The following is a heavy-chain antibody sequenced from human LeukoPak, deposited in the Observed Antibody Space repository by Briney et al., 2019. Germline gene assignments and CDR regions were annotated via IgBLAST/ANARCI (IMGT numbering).Heavy chain of an antibody. CDR2: INHSGST. J-gene: IGHJ4*02. CDR1: GGSFSGYY. Sequence: PSETLSLTCAVYGGSFSGYYWSWIRQPPGKGLEWIGEINHSGSTNYNPSLKGRVTISVDTSKNQFSLKLSSVTAADTAVYYCASKSGSYSNDWGQGTLVTVFS. D-gene: IGHD3-10*01. CDR3: ASKSGSYSND. V-gene: IGHV4-34*01.